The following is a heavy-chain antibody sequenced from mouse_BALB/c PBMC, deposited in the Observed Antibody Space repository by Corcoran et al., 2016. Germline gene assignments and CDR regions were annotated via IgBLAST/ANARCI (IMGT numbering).Heavy chain of an antibody. Sequence: EAQLQQSGPELIKPGASVKMSCKASGYTFTSYVMHWVKQKPGQGLEWIGYINPYNDGTKYNEKFKGKATLTSEKSASTAYMELSSLTSEDSAVYYCARSAYGNYGPPMDYWGQGTSVTFSS. D-gene: IGHD2-10*02. CDR3: ARSAYGNYGPPMDY. J-gene: IGHJ4*01. CDR1: GYTFTSYV. CDR2: INPYNDGT. V-gene: IGHV1S136*01.